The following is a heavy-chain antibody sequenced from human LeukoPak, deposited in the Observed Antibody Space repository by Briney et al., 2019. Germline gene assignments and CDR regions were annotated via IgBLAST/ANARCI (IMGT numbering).Heavy chain of an antibody. CDR3: ASSGSLTTADY. D-gene: IGHD4/OR15-4a*01. CDR1: GGSISSSSYY. V-gene: IGHV4-39*01. J-gene: IGHJ4*02. CDR2: IYYSGST. Sequence: SETLSLTCAVSGGSISSSSYYWGWIRQPPGKGLEWIGSIYYSGSTYYNPSLKSRVTISVDTSKNQFSLKLSSVTAADTAVYYCASSGSLTTADYWGQGTLVTVSS.